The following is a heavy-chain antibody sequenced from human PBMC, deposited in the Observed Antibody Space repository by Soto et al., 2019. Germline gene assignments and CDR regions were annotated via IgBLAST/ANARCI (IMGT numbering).Heavy chain of an antibody. J-gene: IGHJ6*03. D-gene: IGHD2-2*01. V-gene: IGHV1-2*04. CDR2: INPNSGGT. CDR1: GYTFTGYY. CDR3: ARGRSPAADRSYYYYYMDV. Sequence: ASVKVSCKASGYTFTGYYMHWVRQAPGQGLEWMGWINPNSGGTNYAQKFQGWVTMTRDTSISTAYMELSRLRSDDTAVYYRARGRSPAADRSYYYYYMDVWGKGTTVTVSS.